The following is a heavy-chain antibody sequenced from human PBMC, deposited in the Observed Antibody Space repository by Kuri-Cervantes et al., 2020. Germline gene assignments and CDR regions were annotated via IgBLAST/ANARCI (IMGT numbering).Heavy chain of an antibody. Sequence: GESLKISCAASGFTFSSYWMSWVRQAPGKGLEWVANIKQDGSEKYYVDSVKGRFTISRDNAKNSLYLQMNSLRAEDTAVYYCARAPYYDSSGYYLFDYWGQGTLVTVSS. CDR3: ARAPYYDSSGYYLFDY. J-gene: IGHJ4*02. D-gene: IGHD3-22*01. V-gene: IGHV3-7*01. CDR2: IKQDGSEK. CDR1: GFTFSSYW.